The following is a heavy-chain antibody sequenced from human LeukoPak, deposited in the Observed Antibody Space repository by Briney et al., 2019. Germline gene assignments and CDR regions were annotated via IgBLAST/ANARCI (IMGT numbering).Heavy chain of an antibody. V-gene: IGHV4-59*01. CDR2: ISYSGYT. CDR3: ARGRNDNGGMFFDS. J-gene: IGHJ4*02. CDR1: GGSIRSYY. D-gene: IGHD4-23*01. Sequence: PSETLSLTCTVSGGSIRSYYWNWIRQAPGKGLGWVGFISYSGYTSYSPSVKSRVAISVDTAKSQFSLRLNSMTAADTAIYYCARGRNDNGGMFFDSWAQGNLVTVSS.